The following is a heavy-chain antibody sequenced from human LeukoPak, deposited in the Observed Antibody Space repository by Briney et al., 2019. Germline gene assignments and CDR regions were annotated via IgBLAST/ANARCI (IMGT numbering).Heavy chain of an antibody. Sequence: ESLKISCKGSGYSFTSYWIGWVRQMPGKGLEWMGLIYPGDSDTRYSPSFRGQVTISADKSIRTAYLQWSSLKASDTAMYYCARGGQLAFDAFDIWGQGTMVTVSS. V-gene: IGHV5-51*01. J-gene: IGHJ3*02. CDR2: IYPGDSDT. D-gene: IGHD2-2*01. CDR3: ARGGQLAFDAFDI. CDR1: GYSFTSYW.